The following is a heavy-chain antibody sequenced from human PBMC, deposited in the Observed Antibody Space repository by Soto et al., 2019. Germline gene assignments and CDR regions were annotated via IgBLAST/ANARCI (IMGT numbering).Heavy chain of an antibody. D-gene: IGHD3-10*01. CDR1: GVSISPHY. CDR2: IYYSGST. J-gene: IGHJ4*02. Sequence: LSLTFTVSGVSISPHYWSWIRQSPGKGLEWIGYIYYSGSTTYNPSLRRRVTMSVDTSKNQFSLKLNSVTAADTAVYYCARDRYYGGADYWGQGTLVTVSS. V-gene: IGHV4-59*11. CDR3: ARDRYYGGADY.